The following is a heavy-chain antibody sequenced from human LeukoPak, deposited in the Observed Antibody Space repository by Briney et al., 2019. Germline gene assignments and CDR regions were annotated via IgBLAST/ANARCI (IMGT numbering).Heavy chain of an antibody. V-gene: IGHV4-39*01. CDR1: GGSISSSFNY. J-gene: IGHJ5*02. Sequence: KPSETLSLTCTVSGGSISSSFNYWAWIRQPPGKGLEWIGSIYESGSAYYSPSLKSRITMSVDTSENQFSLKLTSVTAADTAVYYCARHYDPWGQGTLVTVSS. CDR3: ARHYDP. CDR2: IYESGSA.